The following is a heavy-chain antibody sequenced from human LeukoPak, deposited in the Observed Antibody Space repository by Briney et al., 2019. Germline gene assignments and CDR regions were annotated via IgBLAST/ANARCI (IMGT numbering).Heavy chain of an antibody. Sequence: SETLSLTCTVSGGSISSYYWSWIRQPPGKGLGWIGYIYYSGSTYYNPSLKSRVTISVDTSKNQFSLKLSSVTAADTAVYYCARDSSGYDTLDYWGQGTLVTVSS. CDR1: GGSISSYY. CDR2: IYYSGST. V-gene: IGHV4-59*01. CDR3: ARDSSGYDTLDY. J-gene: IGHJ4*02. D-gene: IGHD5-12*01.